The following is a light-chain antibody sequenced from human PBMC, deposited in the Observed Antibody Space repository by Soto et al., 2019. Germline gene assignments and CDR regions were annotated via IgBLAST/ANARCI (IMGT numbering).Light chain of an antibody. J-gene: IGLJ2*01. CDR1: SSDVGGYNF. CDR2: EVS. CDR3: SSYAGSNNYVV. Sequence: QSALTQPPSASGSPGQSVTISCTGTSSDVGGYNFVSWYQQHPDKAPKLMISEVSKRPSGIPDRFSGSKSGNTASLTVSGLQAEDESNYYCSSYAGSNNYVVFGGGTQLTVL. V-gene: IGLV2-8*01.